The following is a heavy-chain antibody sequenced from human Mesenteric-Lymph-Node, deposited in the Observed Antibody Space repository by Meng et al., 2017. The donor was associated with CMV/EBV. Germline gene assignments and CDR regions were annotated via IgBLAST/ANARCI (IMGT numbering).Heavy chain of an antibody. J-gene: IGHJ3*02. Sequence: SETLSLTCSVSGASISSSNYYWGWIRQPPGKGLEWIGSIYYSGITYYNPSLKGRVTISVDTSKNQFSLKLSSVTAADTAVYYCARPPNSYLDAFDIWGQGTMVTVSS. CDR1: GASISSSNYY. CDR2: IYYSGIT. V-gene: IGHV4-39*07. D-gene: IGHD3-10*01. CDR3: ARPPNSYLDAFDI.